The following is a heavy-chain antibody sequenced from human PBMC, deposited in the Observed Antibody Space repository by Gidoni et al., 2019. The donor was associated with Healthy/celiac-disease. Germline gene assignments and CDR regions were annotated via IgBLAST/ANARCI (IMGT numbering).Heavy chain of an antibody. CDR3: AREMANCSSGSCAFYFDY. CDR2: LYTSGIT. Sequence: QVQLQESGPGLVKPSQTLSLTCTVSGDSFSSGTFYWGWLRQPAGKGLERIGRLYTSGITNYIPSLKSRVTISVDTSKNQFSLRLSSVSAADTAVYYCAREMANCSSGSCAFYFDYWGQGALVTVSS. V-gene: IGHV4-61*02. CDR1: GDSFSSGTFY. D-gene: IGHD2-15*01. J-gene: IGHJ4*02.